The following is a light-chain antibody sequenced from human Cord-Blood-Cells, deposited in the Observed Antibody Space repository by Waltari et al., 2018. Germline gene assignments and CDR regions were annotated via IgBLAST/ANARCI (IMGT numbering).Light chain of an antibody. V-gene: IGLV1-47*01. J-gene: IGLJ3*02. Sequence: QSVLTQPPSASGTPGQRVTISCSGSSSNIRSNYVYWYQQLPGTAPKLLIYRNNQRPSGVPDRFSGSKSGTSASLAISGLRSEDEDDYYCAAWDDSLSGRVFGGGTKLTVL. CDR3: AAWDDSLSGRV. CDR1: SSNIRSNY. CDR2: RNN.